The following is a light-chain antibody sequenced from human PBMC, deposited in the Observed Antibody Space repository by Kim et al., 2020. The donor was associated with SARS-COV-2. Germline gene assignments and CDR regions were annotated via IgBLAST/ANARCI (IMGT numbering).Light chain of an antibody. CDR3: QQYNNWPPWT. V-gene: IGKV3-15*01. Sequence: EIVMTQSPATLSVSPGERANLSCRASQSVSSNLAWYQQKPGQAHRLLIYGASTRATGIPARFSGSGSGTEFTLTISSLQSEDFAVYYCQQYNNWPPWTFGQGTKVDIK. CDR1: QSVSSN. CDR2: GAS. J-gene: IGKJ1*01.